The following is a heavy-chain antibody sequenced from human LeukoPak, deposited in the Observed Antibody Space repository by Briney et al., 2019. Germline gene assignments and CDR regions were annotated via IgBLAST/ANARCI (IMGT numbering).Heavy chain of an antibody. CDR1: GGSISGFY. CDR2: IYYSGNT. V-gene: IGHV4-59*08. D-gene: IGHD6-19*01. Sequence: SETLSLTCTVSGGSISGFYWSWIRQPPGRGLEWIGYIYYSGNTNYNPSLKSRATISVDTSKNQFSLKLSSVTAADTAVYYCARSMYSSGWATYYNYGMNVWGQGTTVTVSS. CDR3: ARSMYSSGWATYYNYGMNV. J-gene: IGHJ6*02.